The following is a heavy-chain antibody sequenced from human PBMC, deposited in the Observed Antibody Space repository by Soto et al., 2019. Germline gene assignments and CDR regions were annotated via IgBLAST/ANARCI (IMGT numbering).Heavy chain of an antibody. D-gene: IGHD1-26*01. CDR1: VFTFSSYA. CDR2: ISGSGGST. J-gene: IGHJ4*02. Sequence: VGSLRLSCAASVFTFSSYAMSCVRQAPGKGLEWVSAISGSGGSTYYADSVKGRFTISRDNSKNTLYLQMNSLRAEDTAVYYCAKDHGSSYTSYFDYGGQGTRVTVSS. CDR3: AKDHGSSYTSYFDY. V-gene: IGHV3-23*01.